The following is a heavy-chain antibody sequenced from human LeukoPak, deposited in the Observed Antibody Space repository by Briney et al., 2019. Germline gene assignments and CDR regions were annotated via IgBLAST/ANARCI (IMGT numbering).Heavy chain of an antibody. V-gene: IGHV3-74*01. CDR3: ARDSGSYRGENWFDP. CDR2: INSDGSST. Sequence: GGFLRLSCAASGFTFSSYWMHWVRQAPGKGLVWVSRINSDGSSTSYADSVKGRFTISRDNAKNTLYLQMNSLRAEDTAVYYCARDSGSYRGENWFDPWGQGTLVTVSS. CDR1: GFTFSSYW. J-gene: IGHJ5*02. D-gene: IGHD1-26*01.